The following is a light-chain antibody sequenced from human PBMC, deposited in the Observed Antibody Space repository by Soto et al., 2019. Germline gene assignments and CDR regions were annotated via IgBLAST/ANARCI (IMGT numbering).Light chain of an antibody. Sequence: QSVLTQPPSLSGAPGQWVTISCTGSRSNIGAGYDVHWYQQLPGTAPKVLIFDNSNRPSGVPDRFSGSKSGTSASLAIAGHQAEDEADYYCHSYDVSLRGPVFGGGTKLTVL. V-gene: IGLV1-40*01. CDR3: HSYDVSLRGPV. CDR2: DNS. CDR1: RSNIGAGYD. J-gene: IGLJ2*01.